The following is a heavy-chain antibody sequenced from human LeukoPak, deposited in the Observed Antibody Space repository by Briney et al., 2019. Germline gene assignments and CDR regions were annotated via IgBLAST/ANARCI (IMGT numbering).Heavy chain of an antibody. Sequence: SETLSLTCTVSGGSISSYYWSWIRQPAGKGLEWIGRIYTSGSTNYNPSLKSRVTMSVDTSKSQFSLKLSSVTAADTAVYYCARDKGDTGNWPLYDSSGYYSNWFDPWGQGTLVTVSS. V-gene: IGHV4-4*07. J-gene: IGHJ5*02. CDR1: GGSISSYY. D-gene: IGHD3-22*01. CDR3: ARDKGDTGNWPLYDSSGYYSNWFDP. CDR2: IYTSGST.